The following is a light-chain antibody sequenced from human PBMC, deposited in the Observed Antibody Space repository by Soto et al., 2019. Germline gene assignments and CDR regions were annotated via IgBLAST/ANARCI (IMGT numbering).Light chain of an antibody. CDR1: NSNIGAGYE. Sequence: QPVLTQPPSVSGAPGQRVTISCTGSNSNIGAGYEVHWYQQVPGTAPKVLIYGTNSRPSGVPDRFSGSKSGTSASLAITGLQAEDEADYYCQSYDSSLSGHVFGTGTKVTVL. CDR3: QSYDSSLSGHV. CDR2: GTN. V-gene: IGLV1-40*01. J-gene: IGLJ1*01.